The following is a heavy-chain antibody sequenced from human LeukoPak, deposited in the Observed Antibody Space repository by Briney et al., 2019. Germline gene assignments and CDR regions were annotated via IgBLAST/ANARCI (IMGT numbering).Heavy chain of an antibody. Sequence: ASVTLPLTSSGYAFTSYGNSWVRHPPAQGHERKGWISTYNGNTNYAQKLQGRVTMTTDTSTSTAYMELRSLRSDDTGVYYCARVNDFWSGSSGDYWGQGTLVTVSS. J-gene: IGHJ4*02. D-gene: IGHD3-3*01. CDR3: ARVNDFWSGSSGDY. CDR1: GYAFTSYG. CDR2: ISTYNGNT. V-gene: IGHV1-18*01.